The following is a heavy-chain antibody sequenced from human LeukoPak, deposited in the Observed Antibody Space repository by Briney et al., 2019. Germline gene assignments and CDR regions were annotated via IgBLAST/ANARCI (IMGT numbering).Heavy chain of an antibody. V-gene: IGHV1-3*01. D-gene: IGHD3-3*01. CDR2: XNXGNGNT. CDR1: GXXXXXXA. Sequence: KXXCKASGXXXXXXAXHWVRQXPXQRXEXXGXXNXGNGNTKYSQKFQGRVTITRDTSASTAYMELSSLRSEDTAVYYCARDDLDYDFWSGYPPGFDYWGQGTLVTVSS. J-gene: IGHJ4*02. CDR3: ARDDLDYDFWSGYPPGFDY.